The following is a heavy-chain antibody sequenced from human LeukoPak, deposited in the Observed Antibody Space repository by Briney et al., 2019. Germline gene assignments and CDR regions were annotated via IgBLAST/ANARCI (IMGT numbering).Heavy chain of an antibody. CDR2: ISANNGNT. D-gene: IGHD5-24*01. CDR1: GYTFTSYG. V-gene: IGHV1-18*01. CDR3: ARARGWDGYNYFDY. Sequence: VSVKVSCKASGYTFTSYGIIWVRQAPGQGLEWMGWISANNGNTNYAQNLQGRVTMTTDTSTRTAYMELRSLRSDDTAVYYCARARGWDGYNYFDYWGQGTLVTVSS. J-gene: IGHJ4*02.